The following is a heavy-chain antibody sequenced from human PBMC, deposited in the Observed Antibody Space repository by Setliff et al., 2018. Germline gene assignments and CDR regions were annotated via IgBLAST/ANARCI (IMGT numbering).Heavy chain of an antibody. CDR2: INPDGSTT. D-gene: IGHD6-6*01. Sequence: GGSLRLSCAASGFTFSSYWMHWVRQAPGKGLVWVSRINPDGSTTSYADSVKGRFTISRDNAKNTVYLQMNSLSAADTAVYFCARGRNIAARLLDSWGQGALVTVSS. J-gene: IGHJ4*02. V-gene: IGHV3-74*01. CDR3: ARGRNIAARLLDS. CDR1: GFTFSSYW.